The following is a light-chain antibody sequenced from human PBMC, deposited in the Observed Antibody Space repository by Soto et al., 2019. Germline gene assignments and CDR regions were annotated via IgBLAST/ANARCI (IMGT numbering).Light chain of an antibody. CDR3: CSYAGSYTWV. Sequence: QPVLTQPRSVSGSPGQSVTISCTGTSSDVGGYNFVSWYQQHPGKAPKLMIYDVSKRPSGVPDRFSGSQSGNTASLTISGLQAEDEADYYCCSYAGSYTWVFGTGTKLTVL. CDR2: DVS. V-gene: IGLV2-11*01. J-gene: IGLJ1*01. CDR1: SSDVGGYNF.